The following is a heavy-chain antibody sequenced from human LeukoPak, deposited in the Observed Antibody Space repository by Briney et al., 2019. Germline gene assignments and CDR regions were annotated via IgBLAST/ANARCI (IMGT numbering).Heavy chain of an antibody. Sequence: ASVNVSCKASGYTFTSYAMHWVRQAPGQRLEWMGWINAGNGNTKYSQKFQGRVTITRDTSASTAYMELSSLRSEDTAVYYCARDVYYYDSSGYYRWFDPWGQGTLATVSS. CDR2: INAGNGNT. V-gene: IGHV1-3*01. CDR1: GYTFTSYA. D-gene: IGHD3-22*01. CDR3: ARDVYYYDSSGYYRWFDP. J-gene: IGHJ5*02.